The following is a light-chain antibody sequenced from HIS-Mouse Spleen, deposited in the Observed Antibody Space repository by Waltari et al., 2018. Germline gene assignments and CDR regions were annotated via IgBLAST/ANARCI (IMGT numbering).Light chain of an antibody. Sequence: QSALTQPASVSGSPGRSITISCTGTSSDVGSYNFVSWSQQHPGKAPKLMIYEGSKRPSGVANRFSGSKSGNTASLTIAGHQAEDEADYYCCSYAGSSTYWVFGGGTKLTVL. CDR2: EGS. CDR1: SSDVGSYNF. J-gene: IGLJ3*02. CDR3: CSYAGSSTYWV. V-gene: IGLV2-23*01.